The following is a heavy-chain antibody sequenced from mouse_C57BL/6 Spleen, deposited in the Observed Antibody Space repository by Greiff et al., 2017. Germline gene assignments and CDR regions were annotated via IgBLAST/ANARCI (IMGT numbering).Heavy chain of an antibody. CDR1: GFTFSSYG. D-gene: IGHD2-3*01. V-gene: IGHV5-6*02. CDR3: ARDDGYLRYFDF. CDR2: ISSGGSYT. J-gene: IGHJ1*03. Sequence: DVMLVESGGDLVKPGGSLKLSCAASGFTFSSYGMSWVRQTPDKRLEWVATISSGGSYTYYPDSVKGRFTISRDNAKNTLYLQMSSLKSEDTAMYYCARDDGYLRYFDFWGTGTTVTVSS.